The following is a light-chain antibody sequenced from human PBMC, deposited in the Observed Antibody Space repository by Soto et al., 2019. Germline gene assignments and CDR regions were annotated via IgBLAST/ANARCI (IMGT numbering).Light chain of an antibody. CDR2: QAS. CDR3: QHYNRYSAT. V-gene: IGKV1-5*03. J-gene: IGKJ1*01. CDR1: QSITPW. Sequence: IQMTQSPSTLSASVGYRLTITCRASQSITPWLAWYQQKPGKVPKIMIYQASSLESGVPLRFSGSAYGTEFNLTINSLQTDDFATYYCQHYNRYSATFGQGTKVDIK.